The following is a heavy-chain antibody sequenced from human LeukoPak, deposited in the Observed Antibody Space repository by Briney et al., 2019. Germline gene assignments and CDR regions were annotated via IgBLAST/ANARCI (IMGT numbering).Heavy chain of an antibody. D-gene: IGHD2-2*01. CDR3: AREWSCSSTSCSHDAFDI. CDR2: IYYSGST. Sequence: PSETLSLTCTVSGGSISSYYWSWIRQPLGKGLEWIGYIYYSGSTNYNPSLKSRVTISVDTSKNQFSLKLSSVTAADTAVYYCAREWSCSSTSCSHDAFDIWGQGTMVTVSS. CDR1: GGSISSYY. V-gene: IGHV4-59*01. J-gene: IGHJ3*02.